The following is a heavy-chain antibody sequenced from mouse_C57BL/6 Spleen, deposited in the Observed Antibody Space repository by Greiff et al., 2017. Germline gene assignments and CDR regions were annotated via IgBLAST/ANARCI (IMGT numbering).Heavy chain of an antibody. CDR1: GYTFTDYE. D-gene: IGHD1-1*01. V-gene: IGHV1-15*01. Sequence: VQLQQSGAELVRPGASVTLSCKASGYTFTDYEMHWVKQTPVHGLEWIGAIDPETGGTAYNQKFKGKAILTADKSSSTAYMELRSLTSEDSAVYYCPRGPYYYGSSYGYYFDYWGQGTTLTVSS. CDR3: PRGPYYYGSSYGYYFDY. J-gene: IGHJ2*01. CDR2: IDPETGGT.